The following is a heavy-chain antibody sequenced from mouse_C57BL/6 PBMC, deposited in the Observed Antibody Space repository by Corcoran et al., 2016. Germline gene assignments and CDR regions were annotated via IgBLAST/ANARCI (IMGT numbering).Heavy chain of an antibody. V-gene: IGHV1-80*01. D-gene: IGHD1-1*01. CDR3: AREGLLRWYFDV. CDR2: IYPGDGDT. J-gene: IGHJ1*03. CDR1: GYAFSSYW. Sequence: QVQLQQSGAELVKPGASVKISCKASGYAFSSYWMNWVKQRPGKGLEWIGQIYPGDGDTNYNGKFKGKATLTADKSSSTAYMQLSSLTSEDSAVYFCAREGLLRWYFDVWGTGTTVTVSS.